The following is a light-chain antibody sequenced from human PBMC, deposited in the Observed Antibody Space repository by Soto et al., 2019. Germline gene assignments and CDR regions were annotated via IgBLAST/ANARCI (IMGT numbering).Light chain of an antibody. V-gene: IGLV2-8*01. J-gene: IGLJ3*02. CDR3: SSYAGSSWV. CDR1: SSDVGAYNY. CDR2: DVS. Sequence: QSVLTQPPSASGSPGQSVTISCTGTSSDVGAYNYVSWYQQHPGKAPTLMIYDVSKRPSGVPYRFSGSKSGNAASLTVSGLQGEDEADYYCSSYAGSSWVFGGGTKLTVL.